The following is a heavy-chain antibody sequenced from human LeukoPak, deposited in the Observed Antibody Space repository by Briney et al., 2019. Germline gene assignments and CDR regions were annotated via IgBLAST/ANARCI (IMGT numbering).Heavy chain of an antibody. Sequence: GGSLRLSCAASGFTFSSYGMSWVRQAPGKGLVWVSRINSDGSSTSYADSVKGRFTISRDNAKNTLYLQMNSLRAEDTAVYYCARDLGIAVAPGYWGQGTLVTVSS. V-gene: IGHV3-74*01. CDR2: INSDGSST. D-gene: IGHD6-19*01. CDR1: GFTFSSYG. CDR3: ARDLGIAVAPGY. J-gene: IGHJ4*02.